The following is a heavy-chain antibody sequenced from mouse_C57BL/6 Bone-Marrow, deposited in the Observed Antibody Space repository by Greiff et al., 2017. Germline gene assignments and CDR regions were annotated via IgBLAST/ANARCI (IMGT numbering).Heavy chain of an antibody. J-gene: IGHJ2*01. V-gene: IGHV14-4*01. CDR1: GFNIKDDY. Sequence: VQLQQSGAELVRPGASVKLSCTASGFNIKDDYMHWVKQRPEQGLEWIGWIDPENGDTEYASKFQGKATITADTSSNTAYLQLSSLTSEDTAVYSCTTPFYYYGSRRFDYWGQGTTLTVSS. D-gene: IGHD1-1*01. CDR3: TTPFYYYGSRRFDY. CDR2: IDPENGDT.